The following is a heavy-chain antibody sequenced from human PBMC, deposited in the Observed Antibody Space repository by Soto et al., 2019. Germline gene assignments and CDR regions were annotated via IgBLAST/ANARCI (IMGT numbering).Heavy chain of an antibody. CDR1: GFTFSSYG. D-gene: IGHD6-13*01. V-gene: IGHV3-30*18. CDR3: AKGWQQLVSGPATFDY. J-gene: IGHJ4*02. CDR2: ISYDGSNK. Sequence: PGGSLRLSCAASGFTFSSYGMHWVRQAPGKGLEWVAVISYDGSNKYYADSVKGRFTTSRDNSKNTLYLQMNSLRAEDTAVYYCAKGWQQLVSGPATFDYWGQGTLVTVSS.